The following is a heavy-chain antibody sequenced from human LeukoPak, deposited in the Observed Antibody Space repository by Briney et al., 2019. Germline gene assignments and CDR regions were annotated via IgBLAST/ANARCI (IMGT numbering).Heavy chain of an antibody. V-gene: IGHV1-2*06. CDR2: INPNSGGT. CDR1: GYTFTGYY. Sequence: VASVKVSCTASGYTFTGYYMHWVRQAPGQGLEWMGRINPNSGGTNYAQKFQGRVTMTRDTSISTAYMELSRLRSDDTAVYYCARDSPYYYGMDVWGQGTTVTVSS. CDR3: ARDSPYYYGMDV. J-gene: IGHJ6*02.